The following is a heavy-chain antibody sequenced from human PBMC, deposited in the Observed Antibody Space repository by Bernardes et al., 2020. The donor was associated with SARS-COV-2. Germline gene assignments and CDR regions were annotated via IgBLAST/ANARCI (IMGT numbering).Heavy chain of an antibody. Sequence: SETLSLTCAVYGGSFSGYYWSWIRQPPGKGLEWIGEINHSGSTNYNPSLKSRVTISVDTSKNQFSLKLSSVTAADTAVYYCARGRSVFIVVVPAPWGTRENWFDPWGQGTLVTVSS. D-gene: IGHD2-2*01. CDR2: INHSGST. V-gene: IGHV4-34*01. CDR1: GGSFSGYY. J-gene: IGHJ5*02. CDR3: ARGRSVFIVVVPAPWGTRENWFDP.